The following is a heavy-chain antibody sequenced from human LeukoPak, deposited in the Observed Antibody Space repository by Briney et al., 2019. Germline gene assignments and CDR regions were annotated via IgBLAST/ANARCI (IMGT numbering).Heavy chain of an antibody. J-gene: IGHJ3*02. CDR2: IYYSGST. D-gene: IGHD6-19*01. CDR1: GGSISSYY. Sequence: PSETLSLTCTVSGGSISSYYWSWIRQPPGKGLEWIGYIYYSGSTNYNPSLKSRVTISVDTSKNQFSLKLSSVTAADTAVYYCAKLLGSSGWFAFDIWGQGTMVTVSS. V-gene: IGHV4-59*01. CDR3: AKLLGSSGWFAFDI.